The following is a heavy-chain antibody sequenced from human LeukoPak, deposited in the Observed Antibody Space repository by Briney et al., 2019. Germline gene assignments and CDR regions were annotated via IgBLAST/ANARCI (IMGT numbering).Heavy chain of an antibody. Sequence: ASVKVSCKASGYTFTDYYIHWVRQAPGQGLEWMGWINPNSGATLYAQKFQGRVTKTRDTSIRTAYMELSSLRSDDTAVYYCARDLRSGSPGASLHIWGQGTKVTVSS. J-gene: IGHJ3*02. CDR2: INPNSGAT. V-gene: IGHV1-2*02. CDR1: GYTFTDYY. D-gene: IGHD1-26*01. CDR3: ARDLRSGSPGASLHI.